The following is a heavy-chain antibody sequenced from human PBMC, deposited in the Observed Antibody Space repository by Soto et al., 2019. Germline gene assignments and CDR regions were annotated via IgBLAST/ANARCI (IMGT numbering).Heavy chain of an antibody. D-gene: IGHD6-19*01. Sequence: QVQLQESGPGLVKPSETLSLTCTVSGASISRDHWNWIRQPPGKGLEWIGEYSGSTNYNPSLKSRVTISLATSNNQFSWKLSYLSAANTAVYFFTTYTSDGGGTGYWGQGTLVTVSS. J-gene: IGHJ4*02. CDR1: GASISRDH. CDR3: TTYTSDGGGTGY. V-gene: IGHV4-59*08. CDR2: EYSGST.